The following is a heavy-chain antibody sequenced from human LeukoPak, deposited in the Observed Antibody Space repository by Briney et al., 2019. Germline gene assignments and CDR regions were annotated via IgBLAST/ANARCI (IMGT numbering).Heavy chain of an antibody. CDR3: ARDLIAVAGTFDY. V-gene: IGHV1-18*01. Sequence: GASVKVSCKASGYSFVLYGISWVRQAPGEGPGWMGWISGSTGDTNYAQKFQGRVTMTADTSTSTAYMELRSLRSDDTAVYYCARDLIAVAGTFDYWGQGTLVTVSS. J-gene: IGHJ4*02. CDR1: GYSFVLYG. D-gene: IGHD6-19*01. CDR2: ISGSTGDT.